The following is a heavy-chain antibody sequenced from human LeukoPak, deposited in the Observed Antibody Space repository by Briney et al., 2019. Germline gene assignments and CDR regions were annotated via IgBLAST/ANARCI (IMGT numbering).Heavy chain of an antibody. CDR3: AREVRLDAYSSSD. J-gene: IGHJ4*02. CDR1: GGTFSSYA. CDR2: IIPIFGTA. V-gene: IGHV1-69*13. D-gene: IGHD6-6*01. Sequence: ASVKVSCKASGGTFSSYAISWVRQAPGQGLEWMGGIIPIFGTANYAQKFQGRVTITADESMSTAYMELSSLRSEDTAVYYCAREVRLDAYSSSDWGQGTLVTVSS.